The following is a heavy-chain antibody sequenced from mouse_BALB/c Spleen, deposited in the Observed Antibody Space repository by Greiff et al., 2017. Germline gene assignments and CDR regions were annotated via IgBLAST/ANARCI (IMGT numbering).Heavy chain of an antibody. CDR3: ARDDYYGSSPPYFDV. J-gene: IGHJ1*01. V-gene: IGHV2-9*02. Sequence: QVQLKESGPGLVAPSQSLSITCTVSGFSLTSYGVHWVRQPPGKGLEWLGVIWAGGSTNYNSALMSRLSISKDNSKSQVFLKMNSLQTDDTAMYYCARDDYYGSSPPYFDVWGAGTTVTVSS. D-gene: IGHD1-1*01. CDR2: IWAGGST. CDR1: GFSLTSYG.